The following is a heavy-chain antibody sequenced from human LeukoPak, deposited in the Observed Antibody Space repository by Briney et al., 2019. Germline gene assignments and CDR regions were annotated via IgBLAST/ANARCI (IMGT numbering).Heavy chain of an antibody. D-gene: IGHD3-3*01. CDR2: ISGSGGST. J-gene: IGHJ5*02. CDR1: GFTFSSYA. Sequence: GGSLRLSCAASGFTFSSYAMSWVRQAPGTGLEWVSAISGSGGSTYYADSVKGRFTISRDNSKNTLYLQMNSLRAEDTAVYYCAKEYDFWSGYRNWFDPWGQGTLVTVSS. CDR3: AKEYDFWSGYRNWFDP. V-gene: IGHV3-23*01.